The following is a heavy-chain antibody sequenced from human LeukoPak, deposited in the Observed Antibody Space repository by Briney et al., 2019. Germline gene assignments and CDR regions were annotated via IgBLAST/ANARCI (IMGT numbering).Heavy chain of an antibody. CDR1: GYTFSSYD. CDR3: VRGDVGFDP. J-gene: IGHJ5*02. Sequence: GGSLRLSCTASGYTFSSYDMHWVRQPTGEGLEWVSGIGKAGDTYYLGSVKGRFTISRENAKNSLYLQMNSLRVGDTAVYYCVRGDVGFDPWGQGALVTVSS. V-gene: IGHV3-13*01. D-gene: IGHD2-21*01. CDR2: IGKAGDT.